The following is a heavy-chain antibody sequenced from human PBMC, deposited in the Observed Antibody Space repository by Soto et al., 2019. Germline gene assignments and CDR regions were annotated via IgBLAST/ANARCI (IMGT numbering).Heavy chain of an antibody. J-gene: IGHJ4*02. Sequence: GGPLRLSCAASGFNFSSYGMHWVRQAPGRGLEWVAVTSYDGSNKYYADSVKGRFTISRDNSKNTLYLQMSSLRAEDTAVYYCAKGFNWNDYYDYWGQGTLVTVSS. CDR3: AKGFNWNDYYDY. CDR1: GFNFSSYG. V-gene: IGHV3-30*18. D-gene: IGHD1-1*01. CDR2: TSYDGSNK.